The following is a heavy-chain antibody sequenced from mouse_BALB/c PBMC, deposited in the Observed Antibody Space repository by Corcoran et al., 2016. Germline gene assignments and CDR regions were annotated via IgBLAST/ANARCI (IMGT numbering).Heavy chain of an antibody. CDR1: GYSITSGYY. V-gene: IGHV3-6*02. CDR2: ISYDGSN. Sequence: DVQLQESGPGLVKPSQSLSLTCSVTGYSITSGYYWNWIRQFPGNKLEWMGYISYDGSNNYNPSLKNRISITRDTSKNQFFLKLNSVTTEDTATYYCARYYGYDYAMDYWGQGTSVTVSS. D-gene: IGHD1-2*01. CDR3: ARYYGYDYAMDY. J-gene: IGHJ4*01.